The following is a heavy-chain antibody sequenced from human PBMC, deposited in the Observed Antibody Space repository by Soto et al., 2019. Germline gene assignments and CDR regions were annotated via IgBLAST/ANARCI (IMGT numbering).Heavy chain of an antibody. V-gene: IGHV4-30-2*01. J-gene: IGHJ4*02. Sequence: SETLSLTCAVSGYSITSPDYSWSWIGQPPGKGLEWIVYIYPNGNTYYNPALKSLVTISADWSSMQFSLKLTSVTAADPAVYYCASRRTSRATTVVTSDYFDYWGQGNLVNVSS. CDR3: ASRRTSRATTVVTSDYFDY. CDR2: IYPNGNT. D-gene: IGHD4-4*01. CDR1: GYSITSPDYS.